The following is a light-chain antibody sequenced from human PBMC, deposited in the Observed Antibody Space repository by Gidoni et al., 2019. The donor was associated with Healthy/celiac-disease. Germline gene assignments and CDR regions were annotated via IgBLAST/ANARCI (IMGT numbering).Light chain of an antibody. V-gene: IGKV1-33*01. CDR2: DAS. Sequence: IPMTQSPSSLSASVGDRVTITCQASQDISTYLNWYQQKPGKAPKLLIYDASNLETGVPSRSSGSGSGTDFTFTISSLQPEDIATYYCQQYDNLPPRLTFGGGTKVEIK. CDR1: QDISTY. CDR3: QQYDNLPPRLT. J-gene: IGKJ4*01.